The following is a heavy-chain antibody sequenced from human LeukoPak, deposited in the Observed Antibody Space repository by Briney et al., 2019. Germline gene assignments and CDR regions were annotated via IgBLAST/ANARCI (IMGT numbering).Heavy chain of an antibody. CDR2: INPNSGGT. V-gene: IGHV1-2*02. CDR1: GYTFTGYY. D-gene: IGHD3-3*01. CDR3: ARPYYDFWSGHDAFDI. Sequence: ASVKVSCKASGYTFTGYYMHWVRQAPGQGLEWMGWINPNSGGTSYAQKFQGRVAMTRDTSISTAYMELSRLRSDDTAVYYCARPYYDFWSGHDAFDIWGQGTMVTVSS. J-gene: IGHJ3*02.